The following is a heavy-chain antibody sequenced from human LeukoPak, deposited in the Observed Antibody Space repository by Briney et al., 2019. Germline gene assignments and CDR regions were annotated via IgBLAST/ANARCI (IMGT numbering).Heavy chain of an antibody. V-gene: IGHV1-18*01. Sequence: ASVKVSCKASGYTFTSYGISWVRQAPGQGLEWMGWISAYNGNTNYAQKLQGRVTMTTDTSTSTAYMEPRSLRSDDTAVYYCARDYCSSTSCLFDYWGQGTLVTVSS. D-gene: IGHD2-2*01. CDR2: ISAYNGNT. CDR1: GYTFTSYG. CDR3: ARDYCSSTSCLFDY. J-gene: IGHJ4*02.